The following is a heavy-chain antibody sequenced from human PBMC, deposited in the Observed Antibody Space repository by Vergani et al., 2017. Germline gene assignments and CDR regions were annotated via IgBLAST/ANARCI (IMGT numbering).Heavy chain of an antibody. CDR2: IYYSGST. J-gene: IGHJ4*02. Sequence: QVQLQQWGAGLLKPSETLSLTCTVSGGSISSGGYYWSWIRQHPGKGLEWIGYIYYSGSTYYNPSLKSRVTISVDTSKNQFSLKLSSVTAADTAVYYCARGSGYESVDYWGQGTLVTVSS. CDR1: GGSISSGGYY. V-gene: IGHV4-31*03. CDR3: ARGSGYESVDY. D-gene: IGHD5-12*01.